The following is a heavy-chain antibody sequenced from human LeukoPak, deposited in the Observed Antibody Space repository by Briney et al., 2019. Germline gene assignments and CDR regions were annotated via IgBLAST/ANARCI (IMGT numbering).Heavy chain of an antibody. V-gene: IGHV3-23*01. J-gene: IGHJ4*02. CDR2: ISGSGGTT. D-gene: IGHD7-27*01. CDR1: GFTFSSYA. Sequence: QPGGSLRLSCASSGFTFSSYAMSWVRQAPGKGLEWVSSISGSGGTTYYADSVKGRFTISRDNSKNTLFLQMNSLRAEDTAIYYCAKVEALGLDYWGQGTLVTVSS. CDR3: AKVEALGLDY.